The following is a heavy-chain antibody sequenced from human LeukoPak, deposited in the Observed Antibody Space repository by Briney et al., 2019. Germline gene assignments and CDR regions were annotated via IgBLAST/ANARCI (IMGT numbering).Heavy chain of an antibody. CDR1: GFTFRTYA. D-gene: IGHD3-9*01. J-gene: IGHJ4*02. CDR3: AKEGDFYDILTDY. CDR2: ISGSGGST. Sequence: GGSLRLSCAASGFTFRTYAMSWVRQAPGKGLEWVSGISGSGGSTDYADSVKGRFPISRDNSKNTLYLQMNSLRAEATDVYYCAKEGDFYDILTDYWGQGPLVTVSS. V-gene: IGHV3-23*01.